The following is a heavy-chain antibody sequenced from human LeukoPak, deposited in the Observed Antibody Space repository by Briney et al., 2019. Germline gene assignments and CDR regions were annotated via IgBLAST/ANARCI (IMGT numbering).Heavy chain of an antibody. J-gene: IGHJ6*03. CDR3: ARDSGSYRYYYYYMDV. V-gene: IGHV4-59*01. CDR2: IYYSGST. D-gene: IGHD1-26*01. Sequence: SETPSLTCTVSGGSISSYYWSWIRQPPGKGLEWIGYIYYSGSTNYNPSLKSRVTISVDTSKNQFSLKLSSVTAADTAVYYCARDSGSYRYYYYYMDVWGKGTTVTVSS. CDR1: GGSISSYY.